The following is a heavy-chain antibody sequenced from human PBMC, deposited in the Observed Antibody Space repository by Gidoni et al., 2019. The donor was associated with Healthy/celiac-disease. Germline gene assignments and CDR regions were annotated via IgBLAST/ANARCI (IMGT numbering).Heavy chain of an antibody. CDR2: IIPILGIA. Sequence: QVQLVQSGAEVKKPGSSVKVSFKASGGTFSSYAISWVRQAPGQGLEWMGRIIPILGIANYAQKFQGRVTITADKPTSTAYMELSSLRSEDTAVYYCARGAEGGGDSPWGQGTLVTVSS. CDR3: ARGAEGGGDSP. CDR1: GGTFSSYA. D-gene: IGHD2-21*02. V-gene: IGHV1-69*04. J-gene: IGHJ4*02.